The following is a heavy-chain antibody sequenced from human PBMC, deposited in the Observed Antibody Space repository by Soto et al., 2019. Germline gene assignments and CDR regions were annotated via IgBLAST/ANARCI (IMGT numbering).Heavy chain of an antibody. CDR3: ARALYCSGGSCTPLRGMDV. D-gene: IGHD2-15*01. Sequence: SETLSLTCAVSGYSITNGYYWGWIRQPPGQGLEWIGTIYHSGSTYYNQSLKTRVTISVDTSKNQFSLKLSSVTAADTAVYYCARALYCSGGSCTPLRGMDVWGQGTTVTVPS. V-gene: IGHV4-38-2*01. CDR1: GYSITNGYY. J-gene: IGHJ6*02. CDR2: IYHSGST.